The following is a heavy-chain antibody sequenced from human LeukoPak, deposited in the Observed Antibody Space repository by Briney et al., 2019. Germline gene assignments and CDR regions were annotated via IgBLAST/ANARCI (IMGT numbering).Heavy chain of an antibody. V-gene: IGHV3-30-3*01. J-gene: IGHJ4*02. CDR1: GSTFSSYA. CDR3: ARDHYADFWSGYYPGYFDY. Sequence: GGSLRLSCAASGSTFSSYAMHWVRQAPGKGLEWVAVISYDGSNKYYADSVKGRFTISRDNSKNTLYLQMNSLRAEDTAVYYCARDHYADFWSGYYPGYFDYWGQGTLVTVSS. CDR2: ISYDGSNK. D-gene: IGHD3-3*01.